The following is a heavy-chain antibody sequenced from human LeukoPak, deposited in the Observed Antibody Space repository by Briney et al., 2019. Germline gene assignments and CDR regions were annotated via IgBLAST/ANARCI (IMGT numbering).Heavy chain of an antibody. V-gene: IGHV3-20*04. Sequence: GGSLRLSCVASGFTLDDFGLSWVRQVPGRGLEWVARISWNGANTGYADSVKGRFTISRDNAENSLFLQMNSLTADDTALYYCARDHCSSTTCYFEDWGQGTLVTVSS. CDR2: ISWNGANT. CDR1: GFTLDDFG. CDR3: ARDHCSSTTCYFED. J-gene: IGHJ4*02. D-gene: IGHD2-2*01.